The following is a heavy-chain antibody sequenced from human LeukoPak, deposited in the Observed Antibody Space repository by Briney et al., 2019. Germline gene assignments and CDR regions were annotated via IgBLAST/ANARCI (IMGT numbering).Heavy chain of an antibody. CDR2: IWHDGSKK. V-gene: IGHV3-33*01. J-gene: IGHJ4*02. Sequence: GGSLRLSCVGSGYTFGTYGMRWVRQAPGKGLDWVAVIWHDGSKKYYADSVTGRFTISRDDSKNTLYLQMNRLRAEDTAVYYCARDFGNDFYKFGYWGQGTLVTVSS. D-gene: IGHD2-21*02. CDR1: GYTFGTYG. CDR3: ARDFGNDFYKFGY.